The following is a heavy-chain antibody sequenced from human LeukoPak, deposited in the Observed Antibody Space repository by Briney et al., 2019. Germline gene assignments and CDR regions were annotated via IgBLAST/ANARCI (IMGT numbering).Heavy chain of an antibody. CDR2: ISSSGSTI. Sequence: GGSLRLSCAASGFTFSSYEMNWVRQAPGKGLEWVSYISSSGSTIYYADSVKGLFTISRDNAKNSLYLQMNSLRAEDTAVYYCARDSSSSWGNIFDYWGQGTLVTVSS. CDR3: ARDSSSSWGNIFDY. D-gene: IGHD6-13*01. V-gene: IGHV3-48*03. J-gene: IGHJ4*02. CDR1: GFTFSSYE.